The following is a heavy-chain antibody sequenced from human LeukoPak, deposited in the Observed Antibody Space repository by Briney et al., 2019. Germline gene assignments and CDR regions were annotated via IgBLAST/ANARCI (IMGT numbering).Heavy chain of an antibody. CDR3: ARHYGP. D-gene: IGHD3-10*01. J-gene: IGHJ5*02. CDR1: SGSIRGDTSY. V-gene: IGHV4-39*01. Sequence: PSETLSLTCTVSSGSIRGDTSYWGWIRQPPGKGLEWIASIFYTGSTYYSPPLRSRVTISVDTSKNQFSLKLNSVTAADTAVYYCARHYGPWGQGTLVTVSS. CDR2: IFYTGST.